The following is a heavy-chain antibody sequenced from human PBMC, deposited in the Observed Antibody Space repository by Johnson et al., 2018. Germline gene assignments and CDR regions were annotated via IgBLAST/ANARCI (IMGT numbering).Heavy chain of an antibody. D-gene: IGHD5-24*01. J-gene: IGHJ4*02. CDR2: CIPFIGTA. V-gene: IGHV1-69*01. CDR1: GGTFSRYA. CDR3: ARDRLEMARGYFDF. Sequence: QVQLVQSGAEVKKPGSSXKVSCKASGGTFSRYAISWVRQAPGQGLEWMGGCIPFIGTANYAQKFQGRVTITADEDTSTFYMELSSLRSEDTAVYYCARDRLEMARGYFDFWGPGTLVTVSS.